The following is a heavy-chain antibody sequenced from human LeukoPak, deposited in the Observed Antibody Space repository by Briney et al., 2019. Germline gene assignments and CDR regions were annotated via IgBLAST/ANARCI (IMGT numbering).Heavy chain of an antibody. CDR3: ARGNTMVRRYGMDV. Sequence: GASVKVSCKASGGTFSSYAISWVRQAPGQGLEWMGRIIPILGIANYAQEFQGRVTITADKSTSTAYMELSSLRSEGTAVYYCARGNTMVRRYGMDVWGQGATVTVSS. CDR2: IIPILGIA. J-gene: IGHJ6*02. D-gene: IGHD3-10*01. CDR1: GGTFSSYA. V-gene: IGHV1-69*04.